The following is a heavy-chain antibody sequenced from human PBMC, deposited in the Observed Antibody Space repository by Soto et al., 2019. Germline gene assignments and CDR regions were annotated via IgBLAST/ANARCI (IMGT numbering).Heavy chain of an antibody. CDR2: ISSSGITPTTI. CDR3: VTGYFDL. CDR1: GFTFNSVS. J-gene: IGHJ2*01. Sequence: EVQLVESGGGLVQPGGSLRLSCAASGFTFNSVSMNWVRQAPGKGLEWISYISSSGITPTTIYYAASVKGRFPISRDNAWNSLCLQMNSLRAEDTAVYYCVTGYFDLWGRGTLVTVSS. V-gene: IGHV3-48*01.